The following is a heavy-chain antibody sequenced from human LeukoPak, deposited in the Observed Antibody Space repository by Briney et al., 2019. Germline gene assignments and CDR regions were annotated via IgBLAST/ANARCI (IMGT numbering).Heavy chain of an antibody. J-gene: IGHJ4*02. V-gene: IGHV4-30-4*01. D-gene: IGHD3-22*01. CDR1: GGSISSGDYY. Sequence: KPSETLSLTCTVSGGSISSGDYYWSWIRQPPGKGLEWIGYIYYSGSTYYNPSLKSRVTISVDTSKNQFSLKLSSVTAADTAVYYCAREKSYYYDSSGYYYFSPYFDYWGQGTLVTVSS. CDR2: IYYSGST. CDR3: AREKSYYYDSSGYYYFSPYFDY.